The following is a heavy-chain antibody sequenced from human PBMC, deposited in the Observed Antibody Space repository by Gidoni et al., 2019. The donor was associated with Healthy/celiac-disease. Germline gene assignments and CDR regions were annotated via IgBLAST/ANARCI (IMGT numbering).Heavy chain of an antibody. D-gene: IGHD3-16*01. CDR1: GFTFSRYA. J-gene: IGHJ4*02. Sequence: RLSCAASGFTFSRYAMHWVRQAPGKGLEWVAVISYDGSNKYYADSVKGRFTISRDNSKNTLYLQMNSLRAEDTAVYYCARDLNYDYVWGSFDYWGQGTLGTVSS. CDR3: ARDLNYDYVWGSFDY. V-gene: IGHV3-30-3*01. CDR2: ISYDGSNK.